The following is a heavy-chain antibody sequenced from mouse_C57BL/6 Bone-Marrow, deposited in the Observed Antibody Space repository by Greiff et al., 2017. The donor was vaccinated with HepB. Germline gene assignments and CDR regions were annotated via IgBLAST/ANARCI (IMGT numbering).Heavy chain of an antibody. CDR1: GFNIKDDY. D-gene: IGHD1-1*01. CDR2: IDPENGDT. CDR3: ARGAYYGSSYPAWFAY. Sequence: EVQLQQSGAELVRPGASVKLSCTASGFNIKDDYMHWVKQRPEQGLEWIGWIDPENGDTEYASKFQGKATITADTSSNTAYLQLSSLTSEDTAVYYCARGAYYGSSYPAWFAYWGQGTLVTVSA. J-gene: IGHJ3*01. V-gene: IGHV14-4*01.